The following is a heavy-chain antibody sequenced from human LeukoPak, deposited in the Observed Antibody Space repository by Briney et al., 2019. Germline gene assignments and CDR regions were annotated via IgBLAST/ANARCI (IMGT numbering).Heavy chain of an antibody. Sequence: ASVKVSCKATCYTVTSYGISWVRQAPGQGPEWMGWISAYNGYTNYAQKFQGRVTMTTDTSTNTAYMELRSLRSDDTAVYYCARNGSGWYFLDYWGQGTLVTVSS. CDR2: ISAYNGYT. CDR1: CYTVTSYG. CDR3: ARNGSGWYFLDY. D-gene: IGHD6-19*01. V-gene: IGHV1-18*01. J-gene: IGHJ4*02.